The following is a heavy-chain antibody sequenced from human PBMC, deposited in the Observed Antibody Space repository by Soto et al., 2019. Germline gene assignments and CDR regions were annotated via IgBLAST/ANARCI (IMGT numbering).Heavy chain of an antibody. D-gene: IGHD3-22*01. Sequence: QLQLQESGSGQVKPSQTLSLTCAVSGGSITTGDYSWNWIRQPPGRGLEWVGYIYDSGSTYYNPSLKSRATISVDRSKNHFSLKLSSVTAADTAVYYCARGRSTSGYPNFEPWGQGTLVAVSS. CDR1: GGSITTGDYS. J-gene: IGHJ5*02. V-gene: IGHV4-30-2*01. CDR2: IYDSGST. CDR3: ARGRSTSGYPNFEP.